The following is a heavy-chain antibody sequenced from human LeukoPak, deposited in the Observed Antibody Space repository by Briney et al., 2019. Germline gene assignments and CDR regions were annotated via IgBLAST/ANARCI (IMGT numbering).Heavy chain of an antibody. CDR2: ISSSSSYI. CDR3: ARDWPTIAAAGTIPEYFQH. Sequence: GGSLRLSCAASGFTFSSYSMNWVRQAPGKGLEWVSSISSSSSYIYYADSVKGRFAISRDNAKNSLYLQMNSLRAEDTAVYYCARDWPTIAAAGTIPEYFQHWGQGTLVTVSS. V-gene: IGHV3-21*01. D-gene: IGHD6-13*01. CDR1: GFTFSSYS. J-gene: IGHJ1*01.